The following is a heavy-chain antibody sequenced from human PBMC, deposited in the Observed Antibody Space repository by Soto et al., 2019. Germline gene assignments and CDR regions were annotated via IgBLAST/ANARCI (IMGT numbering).Heavy chain of an antibody. CDR2: ISPYSGNT. V-gene: IGHV1-18*01. J-gene: IGHJ3*02. CDR1: GYIFVNYG. Sequence: ASVKVSFKASGYIFVNYGIAWVRQAPGQGLEWMGWISPYSGNTHYAQKLQGRVTMTTDTSTSTAYMELRSLRSDDTAVYYCARTVGARYAFDIWGQGTMVTVSS. CDR3: ARTVGARYAFDI. D-gene: IGHD1-26*01.